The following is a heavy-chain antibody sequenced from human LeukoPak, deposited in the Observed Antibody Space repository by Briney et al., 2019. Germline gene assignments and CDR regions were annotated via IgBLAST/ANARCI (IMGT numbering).Heavy chain of an antibody. CDR1: GGSTSRYY. CDR3: ATTTVVTKGLYNFDY. V-gene: IGHV4-4*07. D-gene: IGHD4-23*01. J-gene: IGHJ4*02. Sequence: SETLSLTCTVSGGSTSRYYWSWIRQPAGKGLEWIGRISTSGSTNYNPSLRSRVTMSVDTFKNQFSLKLSSVTAADAAVYYCATTTVVTKGLYNFDYWGQGTLVTVSS. CDR2: ISTSGST.